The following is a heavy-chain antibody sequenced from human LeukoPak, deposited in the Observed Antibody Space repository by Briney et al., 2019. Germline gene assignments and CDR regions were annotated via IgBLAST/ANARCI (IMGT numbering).Heavy chain of an antibody. CDR2: IKSKTDGGTT. V-gene: IGHV3-15*01. Sequence: PGGSLRLSCAASGFTFSNAWMSWVRQAPGKGLEWVGRIKSKTDGGTTDYAAPVKGRFTISRDDSKNTLYLQMNSLKTEDTAVYYCTTDPELRFLEWLLGYWGQGTLITVSS. CDR1: GFTFSNAW. J-gene: IGHJ4*02. D-gene: IGHD3-3*01. CDR3: TTDPELRFLEWLLGY.